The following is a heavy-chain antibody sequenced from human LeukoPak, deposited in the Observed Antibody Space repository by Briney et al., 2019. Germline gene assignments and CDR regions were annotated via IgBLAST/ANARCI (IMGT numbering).Heavy chain of an antibody. Sequence: SQTLSLTCTVSGDSISIGSYYWSWIRQPAGKGLEWIGHMNTTGSTKYNPSLKSRVTISVDTSNNQFSLKLSSVTAADTAVYYCARSAQYYYDSSGSLPGDYWGQGTLVTVSS. CDR2: MNTTGST. J-gene: IGHJ4*02. D-gene: IGHD3-22*01. CDR3: ARSAQYYYDSSGSLPGDY. CDR1: GDSISIGSYY. V-gene: IGHV4-61*09.